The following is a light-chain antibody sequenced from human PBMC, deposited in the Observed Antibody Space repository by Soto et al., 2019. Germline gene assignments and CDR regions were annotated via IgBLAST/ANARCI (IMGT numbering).Light chain of an antibody. CDR3: QQYNTYSWT. Sequence: DIQMTQSPSSLSASVGDRVTITCRASQSISNYLNWYQQKPGKAPKVLIYDASSLQSGVPSRFSGSGSGTEFALTISSLQPDDFATYYCQQYNTYSWTFGPGTKVDIK. CDR1: QSISNY. V-gene: IGKV1-16*01. CDR2: DAS. J-gene: IGKJ1*01.